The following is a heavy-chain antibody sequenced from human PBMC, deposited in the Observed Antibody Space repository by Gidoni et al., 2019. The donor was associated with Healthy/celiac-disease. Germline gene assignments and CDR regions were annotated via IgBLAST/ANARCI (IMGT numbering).Heavy chain of an antibody. J-gene: IGHJ4*02. CDR1: GGSIRSGGYY. Sequence: QVQLQESGPGLVKPSQTLSLTCTVSGGSIRSGGYYWSWIRQHPGKGLEWIGYIDYSGSTYYNPSLKSRVTISVDTSKNQFSLKLSSVTAADTAVYYCARGGYDGSGSYLFDYWGQGTLVTVSS. V-gene: IGHV4-31*03. CDR2: IDYSGST. CDR3: ARGGYDGSGSYLFDY. D-gene: IGHD3-10*01.